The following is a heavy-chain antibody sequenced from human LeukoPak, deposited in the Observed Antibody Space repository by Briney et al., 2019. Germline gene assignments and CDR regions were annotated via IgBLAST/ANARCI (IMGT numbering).Heavy chain of an antibody. CDR1: GYTFTGYY. CDR3: ARVPIAAAATYYFDY. D-gene: IGHD6-13*01. V-gene: IGHV1-2*02. Sequence: GASVKVSCKASGYTFTGYYMHWVRQAPGQGLEWMGWINPNSGGTNYAQKFQGRVTMTRDTSISTAYMELSRLRSDDTAVYYCARVPIAAAATYYFDYWGQGTLVTVSS. J-gene: IGHJ4*02. CDR2: INPNSGGT.